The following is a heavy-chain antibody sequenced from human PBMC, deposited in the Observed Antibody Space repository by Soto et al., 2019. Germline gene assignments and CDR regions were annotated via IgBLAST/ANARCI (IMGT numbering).Heavy chain of an antibody. CDR3: ARDPSPYPGIAAAGTNY. Sequence: EVQLVESGGGLVQPGGSLRLSCAASGFIFSSYWMHWVRQPPGKGLVWVSRIKSDGSITTYADSVKGRFTISRDNAKNTLYLQMNSLRAEDTAVYYCARDPSPYPGIAAAGTNYWGQGTLVTVSS. D-gene: IGHD6-13*01. V-gene: IGHV3-74*01. CDR2: IKSDGSIT. CDR1: GFIFSSYW. J-gene: IGHJ4*02.